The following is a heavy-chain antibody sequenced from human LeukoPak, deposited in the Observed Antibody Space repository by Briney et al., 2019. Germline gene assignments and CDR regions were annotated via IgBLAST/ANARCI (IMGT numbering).Heavy chain of an antibody. CDR1: GGSISSGDYY. V-gene: IGHV4-30-4*01. CDR2: IYYSGST. D-gene: IGHD1-14*01. CDR3: ARDIKTYYFDY. Sequence: SETLSLTCTVSGGSISSGDYYWSWIRQPPGKGLEWIGYIYYSGSTYYNPSLKSRVTISVDTSKNQFSLKLSSVTAADTAVYYCARDIKTYYFDYWGQGTLVTVSS. J-gene: IGHJ4*02.